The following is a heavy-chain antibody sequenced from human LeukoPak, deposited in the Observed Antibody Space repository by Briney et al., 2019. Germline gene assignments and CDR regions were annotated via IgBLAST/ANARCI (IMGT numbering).Heavy chain of an antibody. D-gene: IGHD6-13*01. Sequence: EASVKVSCKVSGYTLTELSMHWVRQAPGQGLEWMGWINPNSGGTNYAQKFQGRVTMTRDTSISTAYMELSRLRSDDTAVYYCAPKSSSAGSPFDYWGQGTLVTVSS. J-gene: IGHJ4*02. CDR2: INPNSGGT. V-gene: IGHV1-2*02. CDR3: APKSSSAGSPFDY. CDR1: GYTLTELS.